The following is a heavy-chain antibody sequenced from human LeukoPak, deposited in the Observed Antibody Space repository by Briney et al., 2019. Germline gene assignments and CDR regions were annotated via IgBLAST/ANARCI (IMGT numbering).Heavy chain of an antibody. J-gene: IGHJ4*02. CDR3: ARGGPDDYGHFYYLDY. D-gene: IGHD4-17*01. CDR2: INHSGST. Sequence: SETLSLTCAVYGGSFSGYYWSWIRQPPGKGLEWIGEINHSGSTNYNPSLKSRVTISVDTSKNQFSLKLSSVTAADTAVYYCARGGPDDYGHFYYLDYWGQGTLVTVSS. CDR1: GGSFSGYY. V-gene: IGHV4-34*01.